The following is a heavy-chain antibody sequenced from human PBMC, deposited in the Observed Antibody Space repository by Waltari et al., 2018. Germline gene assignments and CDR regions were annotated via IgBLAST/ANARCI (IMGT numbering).Heavy chain of an antibody. CDR2: ISGRGGST. CDR3: AKEGWDIVVVVAATHFDP. Sequence: EVQLVESGGGLVQPGGSLRLSCAASGFTFSSYAMSWVRQAPGKGLEWVSAISGRGGSTYYADSVKGRFTISRDNSKNTLYLQMNSLRAEDTAVYYCAKEGWDIVVVVAATHFDPWGQGTLVTVSS. CDR1: GFTFSSYA. D-gene: IGHD2-15*01. J-gene: IGHJ5*02. V-gene: IGHV3-23*04.